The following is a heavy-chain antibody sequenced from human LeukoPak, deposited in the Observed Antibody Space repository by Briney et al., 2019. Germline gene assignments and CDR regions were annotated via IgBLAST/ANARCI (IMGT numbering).Heavy chain of an antibody. D-gene: IGHD3-22*01. CDR1: GGSINYYY. CDR3: ARDSRYSDTSGYYYSHYYMDV. J-gene: IGHJ6*03. V-gene: IGHV4-59*01. Sequence: ETLSLTCTVSGGSINYYYWSWIRQPPGKGLEYIGYIYSSGSTNYNPSLKSRVTMSVDTSKTQFSLKLSSVTAADTAVYYCARDSRYSDTSGYYYSHYYMDVWGKGTTVTVSS. CDR2: IYSSGST.